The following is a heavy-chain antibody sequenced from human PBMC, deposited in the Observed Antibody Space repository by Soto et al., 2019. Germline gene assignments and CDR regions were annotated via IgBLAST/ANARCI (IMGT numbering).Heavy chain of an antibody. CDR3: ANGPYSDSTGYLLYYFDY. V-gene: IGHV3-9*01. Sequence: EVQLVESGGGLVQPGRSLRLSCAASGFTFIDHAMHWVRQPPGKGLEWVSGISWNSGSIGYADSVKGRFTISRDNAKNSLYLQMNSLRAEDTAFYYCANGPYSDSTGYLLYYFDYWGQGTLVTVAS. J-gene: IGHJ4*02. D-gene: IGHD3-22*01. CDR2: ISWNSGSI. CDR1: GFTFIDHA.